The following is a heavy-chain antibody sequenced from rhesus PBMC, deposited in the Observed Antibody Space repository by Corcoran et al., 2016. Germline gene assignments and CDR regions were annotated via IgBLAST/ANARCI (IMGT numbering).Heavy chain of an antibody. CDR1: GGSISGYYL. Sequence: QVQLQESGPGVVKPSETLSLTCAVSGGSISGYYLWSWIRQPPGKGLELIGYIYGGSGSTSYNPSLKSRVFISIDTSKNQFSLKLSSVTAADTAVYYCARLSSYYFDYWGQGVLVTVSS. V-gene: IGHV4-143*01. CDR2: IYGGSGST. CDR3: ARLSSYYFDY. J-gene: IGHJ4*01.